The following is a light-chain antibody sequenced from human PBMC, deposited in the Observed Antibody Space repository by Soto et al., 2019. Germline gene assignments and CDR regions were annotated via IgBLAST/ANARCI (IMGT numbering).Light chain of an antibody. Sequence: EIVLTQSPGTLSLSPVERATLSGRASQTVSRNLAWYQQRPGQAPRLLIYDISNRATGVPARFSGSGSETESTLTIRSLQSEDFAVYFCQQYNNWPSFGQGTRLEIK. CDR2: DIS. CDR3: QQYNNWPS. CDR1: QTVSRN. V-gene: IGKV3-15*01. J-gene: IGKJ5*01.